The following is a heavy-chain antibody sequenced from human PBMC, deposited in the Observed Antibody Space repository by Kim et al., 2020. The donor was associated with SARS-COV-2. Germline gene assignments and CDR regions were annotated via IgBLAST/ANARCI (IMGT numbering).Heavy chain of an antibody. CDR3: AKDQYYGSGSYLVSFPPRD. D-gene: IGHD3-10*01. V-gene: IGHV3-23*01. CDR2: ISGSGGST. J-gene: IGHJ4*02. Sequence: GGSLRLSCAASGFTFSSYAMSWVRQAPGKGLEWVSAISGSGGSTYYADSVKGRFTISRDNSKKTLYLQMNSLRAEDTAVYYCAKDQYYGSGSYLVSFPPRDWGQGTLVTVSS. CDR1: GFTFSSYA.